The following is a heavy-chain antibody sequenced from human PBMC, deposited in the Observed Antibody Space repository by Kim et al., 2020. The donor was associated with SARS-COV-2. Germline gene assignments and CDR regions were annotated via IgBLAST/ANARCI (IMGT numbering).Heavy chain of an antibody. D-gene: IGHD2-2*01. CDR3: ARAPNYVVVPAAYTE. Sequence: SETLSLTCAVYGGSFSGYYLSWIRQPPGKGLEWIGEINHSGSTNYNPSLKSRVTISVDTSKNQFSLKLSSVTAADTAVYYCARAPNYVVVPAAYTEWGQGTLVTVSP. V-gene: IGHV4-34*01. J-gene: IGHJ4*02. CDR2: INHSGST. CDR1: GGSFSGYY.